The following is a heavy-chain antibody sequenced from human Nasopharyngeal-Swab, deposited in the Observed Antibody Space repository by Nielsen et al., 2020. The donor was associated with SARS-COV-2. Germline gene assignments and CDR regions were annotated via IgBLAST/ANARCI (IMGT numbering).Heavy chain of an antibody. D-gene: IGHD3-3*01. V-gene: IGHV3-21*01. Sequence: GESLKISCAASGFTFSSYSMNWVRQAPGKGLEWVSSISSSSSYIYYADSVKGRFTISRDNAKNSLYLQMNSLRAEDTAVYYCARALFGVVIIPPHYDMDVWGQGTTVTVSS. CDR1: GFTFSSYS. CDR3: ARALFGVVIIPPHYDMDV. CDR2: ISSSSSYI. J-gene: IGHJ6*02.